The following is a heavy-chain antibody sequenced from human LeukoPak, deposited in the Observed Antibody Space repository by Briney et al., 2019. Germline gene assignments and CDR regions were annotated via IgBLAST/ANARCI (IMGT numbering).Heavy chain of an antibody. CDR2: IYYSGST. J-gene: IGHJ6*02. Sequence: SETLSLTCAVYGGSISSYYWSWIRQPPGKGLEWIGYIYYSGSTNYNPSLKSRVTISVDTSKNQFSLKLSSVTAADTAVYYCARAYYDFWSGYASYYYYGMDVWGQGTTVTVSS. D-gene: IGHD3-3*01. CDR1: GGSISSYY. CDR3: ARAYYDFWSGYASYYYYGMDV. V-gene: IGHV4-59*08.